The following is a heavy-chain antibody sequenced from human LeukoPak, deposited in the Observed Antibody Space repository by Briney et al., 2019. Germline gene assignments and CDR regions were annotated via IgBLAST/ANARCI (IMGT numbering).Heavy chain of an antibody. J-gene: IGHJ3*02. D-gene: IGHD3-9*01. V-gene: IGHV4-61*02. CDR3: ARVSYDILTGSDAFDI. CDR1: GGSISSGSYY. Sequence: PSETLSLTCTVSGGSISSGSYYWSWIRQPAGKGLEWIGRIYTSGSTNYNPSLKSRVTISVDTSKNQFSLKLSSVTAADTAVYYCARVSYDILTGSDAFDIWGQGTMVTVSS. CDR2: IYTSGST.